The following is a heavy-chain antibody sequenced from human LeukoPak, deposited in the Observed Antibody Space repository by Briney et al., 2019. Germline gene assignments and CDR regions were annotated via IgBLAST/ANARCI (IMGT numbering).Heavy chain of an antibody. V-gene: IGHV4-59*01. CDR2: IYYSGST. CDR3: ARDLYSSSWYRAFDI. J-gene: IGHJ3*02. D-gene: IGHD6-13*01. CDR1: GGSISSYY. Sequence: SETLSLTCTVSGGSISSYYWSWIRQPPGKGLEWIGYIYYSGSTNYNPSLKSRVTISVDTSKNQFSLKLSSVTAADTAVYYCARDLYSSSWYRAFDIWGQGTMVTVS.